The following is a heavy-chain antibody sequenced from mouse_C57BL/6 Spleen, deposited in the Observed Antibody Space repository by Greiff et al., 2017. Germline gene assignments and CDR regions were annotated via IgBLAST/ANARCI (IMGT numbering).Heavy chain of an antibody. CDR1: GYTFTSYW. CDR3: AREGKSSGHYAMDY. D-gene: IGHD3-2*02. V-gene: IGHV1-52*01. Sequence: QVQLQQPGAELVRPGSSVKLSCKASGYTFTSYWMHWVKQRPIQGLEWIGNIDPSDSETHYNQKFKDKATLTVDKSSSTAYMQLSSLTSEDSAVYYCAREGKSSGHYAMDYWGQGTSVTVSS. J-gene: IGHJ4*01. CDR2: IDPSDSET.